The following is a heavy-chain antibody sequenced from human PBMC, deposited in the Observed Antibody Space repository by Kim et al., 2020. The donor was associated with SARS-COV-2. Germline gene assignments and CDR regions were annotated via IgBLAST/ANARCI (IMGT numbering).Heavy chain of an antibody. V-gene: IGHV6-1*01. J-gene: IGHJ3*01. Sequence: SQTLSLTCAISGDSVSRNNAAWNWIRQSPSRGLEWLGRTYYTSSWYNDYAVFVKSRISINPDTSKNRCSLQLNSVTPEDTAVYYCAREVNNVFGVWGRGTMVSISS. D-gene: IGHD3-22*01. CDR1: GDSVSRNNAA. CDR3: AREVNNVFGV. CDR2: TYYTSSWYN.